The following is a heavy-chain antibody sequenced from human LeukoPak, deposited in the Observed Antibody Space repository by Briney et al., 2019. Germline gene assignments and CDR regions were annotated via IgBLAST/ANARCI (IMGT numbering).Heavy chain of an antibody. D-gene: IGHD5-12*01. V-gene: IGHV3-23*01. CDR1: GFTFSSYA. Sequence: GRSLRLPCAVSGFTFSSYAMSWGRQAPGNGREWVSAISGSGGSTYYAESVKGPFTTSKNNYKNTLYLQINNLRAEDTAVYYRAKSSTRGYSGYATDWGQGPLATVSS. CDR3: AKSSTRGYSGYATD. CDR2: ISGSGGST. J-gene: IGHJ4*02.